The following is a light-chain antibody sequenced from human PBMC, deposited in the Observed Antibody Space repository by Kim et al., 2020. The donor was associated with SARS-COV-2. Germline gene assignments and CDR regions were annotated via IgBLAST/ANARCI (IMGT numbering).Light chain of an antibody. CDR3: QQRSDWWT. CDR2: NAS. J-gene: IGKJ1*01. CDR1: QSISSY. Sequence: EIVMTQSPATLSLPPGERATLSCRASQSISSYLAWCQQKPGQAPRLLIYNASNRATDIPPRFSGSGSGTDFTLTISSLEPEDFAVYYCQQRSDWWTFGQGTKVDIK. V-gene: IGKV3-11*01.